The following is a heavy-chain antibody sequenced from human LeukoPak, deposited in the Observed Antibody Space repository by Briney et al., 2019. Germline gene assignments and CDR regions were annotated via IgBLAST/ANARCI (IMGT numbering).Heavy chain of an antibody. CDR1: GGSISSSSYY. J-gene: IGHJ4*02. CDR2: INHSGST. Sequence: SETLSLTCTVSGGSISSSSYYWGWIRQPPGKGLEWIGEINHSGSTNYNPSLKSRVTISVDTSKNQFSLKLSSVTAADTAVYYCARRSSLVVADYWGQGTLVTVSS. V-gene: IGHV4-39*01. CDR3: ARRSSLVVADY. D-gene: IGHD2-15*01.